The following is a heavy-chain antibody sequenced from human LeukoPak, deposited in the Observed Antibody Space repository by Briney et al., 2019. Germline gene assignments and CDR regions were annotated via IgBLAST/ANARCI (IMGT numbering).Heavy chain of an antibody. CDR2: ISGDGGNT. V-gene: IGHV3-43*02. CDR3: ARESESSGWYDY. D-gene: IGHD6-19*01. J-gene: IGHJ4*02. Sequence: PGVSLTLSCAASRFMFYDYAIHWVPHAPGRGLEWVCLISGDGGNTFYADTVKGRFTISRDNSKNSLYLQMNSLRSDDTALYYCARESESSGWYDYWGQGTLVTVSS. CDR1: RFMFYDYA.